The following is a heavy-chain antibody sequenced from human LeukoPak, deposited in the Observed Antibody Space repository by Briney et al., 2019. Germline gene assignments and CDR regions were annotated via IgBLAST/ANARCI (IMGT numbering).Heavy chain of an antibody. CDR3: ARGLVPRSRGPYFDY. CDR1: GDSMINNY. D-gene: IGHD2-8*01. V-gene: IGHV4-34*01. J-gene: IGHJ4*02. CDR2: INHSGST. Sequence: SETLSLTCTVSGDSMINNYWTWIRQPPGKGLEWIGEINHSGSTNYNPSLKSRVTISADTSKNQFSLKLSSVTAADTAVYYCARGLVPRSRGPYFDYWGQGTLVTVSS.